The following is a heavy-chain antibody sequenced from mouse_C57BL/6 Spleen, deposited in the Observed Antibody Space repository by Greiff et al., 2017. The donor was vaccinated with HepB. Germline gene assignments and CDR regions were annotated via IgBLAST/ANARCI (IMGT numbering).Heavy chain of an antibody. CDR3: ARRSSYWYFDV. Sequence: QVHVKQSGAELVKPGASVKMSCKASGYTFTSYWITWVKQRPGQGLEWIGDIYPGSGSTNYNEKFKSKATLTVDTSSSTAYMQLSSLTSEDSAVYYYARRSSYWYFDVWGTGTTVTVSS. J-gene: IGHJ1*03. V-gene: IGHV1-55*01. D-gene: IGHD1-1*01. CDR2: IYPGSGST. CDR1: GYTFTSYW.